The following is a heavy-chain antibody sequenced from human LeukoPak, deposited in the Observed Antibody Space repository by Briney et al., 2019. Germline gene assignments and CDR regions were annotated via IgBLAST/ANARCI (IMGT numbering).Heavy chain of an antibody. J-gene: IGHJ4*02. CDR3: TKERGSY. V-gene: IGHV3-48*03. CDR1: GFIFSGDE. CDR2: ISSSADTI. Sequence: GGSLRLSCAASGFIFSGDEMTSVRQAPGKGLGSVSFISSSADTILYADSVKGRFTISRDNGKNARYLQMNSLRAEDTAVYYCTKERGSYWGQGTLVTVSS.